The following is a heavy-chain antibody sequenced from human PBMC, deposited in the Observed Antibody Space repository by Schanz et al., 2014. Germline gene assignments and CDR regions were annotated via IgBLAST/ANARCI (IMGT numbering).Heavy chain of an antibody. D-gene: IGHD6-19*01. CDR2: IIPSLGLA. V-gene: IGHV1-69*02. Sequence: QLQLVQSGAEVKKPGSSVKVSCKLSGGTFSSYTISWMRQAPGQGLEWMGRIIPSLGLAKYEQKFQDKVTITADTSTTTAYMELSSLRSDDTAVYYCARLGTGMAVAGSVIESYYYYMDVWGEGTTVTVSS. CDR1: GGTFSSYT. CDR3: ARLGTGMAVAGSVIESYYYYMDV. J-gene: IGHJ6*03.